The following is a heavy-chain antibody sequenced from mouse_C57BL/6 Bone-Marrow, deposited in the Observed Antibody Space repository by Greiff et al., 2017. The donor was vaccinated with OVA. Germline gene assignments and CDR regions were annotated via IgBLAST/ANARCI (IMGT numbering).Heavy chain of an antibody. CDR3: STNDVSSWFAY. Sequence: VQLQQSGPGLVQPSQSLSITCTVSGFSLTRSGVHWVRQSPGKGLEWLGVIWRGGSTDYNAAFMSRLSITKDNSKSQVFFTMHSLQADVSSLYYCSTNDVSSWFAYWGQGTLVTVSA. V-gene: IGHV2-5*01. D-gene: IGHD2-3*01. CDR2: IWRGGST. J-gene: IGHJ3*01. CDR1: GFSLTRSG.